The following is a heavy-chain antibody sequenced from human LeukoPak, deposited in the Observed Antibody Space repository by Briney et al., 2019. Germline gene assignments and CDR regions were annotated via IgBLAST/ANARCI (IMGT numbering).Heavy chain of an antibody. D-gene: IGHD2-15*01. CDR3: ARLLPIASWAPKKYYFDY. CDR1: GGSFSGYY. CDR2: INHSGST. V-gene: IGHV4-34*01. Sequence: PSETLSLTCAVYGGSFSGYYWSWIRQPPGKGLEWIGEINHSGSTNYNPSLKSRVTISVDTSKNQFSLKLSSVTAADTAVYYCARLLPIASWAPKKYYFDYWGQGTLVTVSS. J-gene: IGHJ4*02.